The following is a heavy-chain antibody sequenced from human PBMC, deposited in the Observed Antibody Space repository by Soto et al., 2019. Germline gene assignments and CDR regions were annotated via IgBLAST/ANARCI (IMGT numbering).Heavy chain of an antibody. D-gene: IGHD2-15*01. J-gene: IGHJ3*02. V-gene: IGHV3-73*01. Sequence: GGSLRLSCAASGFTFSGSAMHWVRQASGKGLEWVGRIRSKANSYATAYAASVKGRFTISRDDSKNTAYLQMNSLKTEDTAVYYCTRWGPKGGSDAFDIWGQGTMVTVSS. CDR1: GFTFSGSA. CDR3: TRWGPKGGSDAFDI. CDR2: IRSKANSYAT.